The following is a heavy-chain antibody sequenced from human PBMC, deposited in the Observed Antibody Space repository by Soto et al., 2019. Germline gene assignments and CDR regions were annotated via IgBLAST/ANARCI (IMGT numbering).Heavy chain of an antibody. CDR1: GGSISSYY. V-gene: IGHV4-4*07. Sequence: QVQLQESGPGLVKPSETLSLTCTVSGGSISSYYWSWIRQPAGKGLEWIGRIYTSGSTNYNPSLKSRVTMSVDTSKNQFSLKLSSVTAADTAVYYCAREPPYYYDSSGYPGAFDIWGQGTMVTVSS. CDR3: AREPPYYYDSSGYPGAFDI. CDR2: IYTSGST. D-gene: IGHD3-22*01. J-gene: IGHJ3*02.